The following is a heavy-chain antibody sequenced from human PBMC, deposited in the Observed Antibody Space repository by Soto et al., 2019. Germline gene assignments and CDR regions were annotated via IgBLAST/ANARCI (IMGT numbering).Heavy chain of an antibody. CDR3: ARIRGYWYGLDV. Sequence: EVQLLESGGGLVQPGGSPRLSCAASGFPLSTYGMTWVRQAPGKGLEWVSAITGTGGNTYYVDSVKGRFTSSRDNSKNMLYLLVNSLRVEDTAVYYCARIRGYWYGLDVWGQGTTVTVSS. J-gene: IGHJ6*02. CDR1: GFPLSTYG. CDR2: ITGTGGNT. V-gene: IGHV3-23*01.